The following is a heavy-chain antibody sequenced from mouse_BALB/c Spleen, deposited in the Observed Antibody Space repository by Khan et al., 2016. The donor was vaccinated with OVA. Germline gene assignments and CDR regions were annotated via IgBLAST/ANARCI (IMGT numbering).Heavy chain of an antibody. D-gene: IGHD1-1*01. CDR3: QRHGVYYGHNPYIDY. Sequence: EVELVESGGGLVRPGGSLKLSCAASGFSFSSYSMSWVRQTPEKRLEWVATISSGGTSTYYPDSVTGRFIISRDNAKNTQYQQMRSLKTEDTAIYYCQRHGVYYGHNPYIDYGGQGTTLTVSS. V-gene: IGHV5-6-4*01. CDR1: GFSFSSYS. J-gene: IGHJ2*01. CDR2: ISSGGTST.